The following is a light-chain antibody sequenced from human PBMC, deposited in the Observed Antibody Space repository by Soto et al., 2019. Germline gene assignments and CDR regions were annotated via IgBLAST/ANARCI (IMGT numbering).Light chain of an antibody. CDR1: SSNIGAGYD. J-gene: IGLJ2*01. CDR3: QSYDSSLSGWV. V-gene: IGLV1-40*01. CDR2: GIS. Sequence: QSVLTQPPSVSGAPGQRVTISCTGSSSNIGAGYDVHWYQQLPGTAPKLLIYGISNRLSGVPDRFSGSKSGTSASLAITGLQAEDEADYYCQSYDSSLSGWVFGGGTKLTVL.